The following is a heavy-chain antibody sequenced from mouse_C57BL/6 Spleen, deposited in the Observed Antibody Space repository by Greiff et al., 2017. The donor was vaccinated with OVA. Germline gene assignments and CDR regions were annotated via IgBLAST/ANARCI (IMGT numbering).Heavy chain of an antibody. CDR3: AIYYYGSSAWFAY. Sequence: VQLQQSGAELARPGASVKLSCKASGYTFTSYGISCVKQRTGQGLEWIGEIYPRSGNTYYNEKFKGKATLTADKSSSTAYMELRSLTSEDSAVYFCAIYYYGSSAWFAYWGQGTLVTVSA. CDR1: GYTFTSYG. J-gene: IGHJ3*01. CDR2: IYPRSGNT. V-gene: IGHV1-81*01. D-gene: IGHD1-1*01.